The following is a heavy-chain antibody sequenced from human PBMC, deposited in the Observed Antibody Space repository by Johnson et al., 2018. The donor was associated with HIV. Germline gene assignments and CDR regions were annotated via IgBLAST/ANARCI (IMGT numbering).Heavy chain of an antibody. Sequence: VQLVESGGGLVQPGGSLRLSCAASKLTFSNYAMTWVRQAPGKGLEWVSSISGSDGATYYAVSVKGRFTISRDNAKNSLYLQMNSLRAEDTAVYYCVSREWELHAFDIWGQGTMVTVSS. D-gene: IGHD1-26*01. J-gene: IGHJ3*02. CDR3: VSREWELHAFDI. CDR1: KLTFSNYA. CDR2: ISGSDGAT. V-gene: IGHV3-23*04.